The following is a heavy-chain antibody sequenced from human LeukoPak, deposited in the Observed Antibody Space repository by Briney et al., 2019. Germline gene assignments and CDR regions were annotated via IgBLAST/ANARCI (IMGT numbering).Heavy chain of an antibody. Sequence: TSETLCLTCTVSGGSISSYYWSWIRQPAGKGLEWIGRIYTSGSTNYNPSLKSRVTMSVDTSKNQFSLKLSSVTAADTAVYYCARTGIAPPFYYYYMDVWGKGTTVTVSS. V-gene: IGHV4-4*07. CDR3: ARTGIAPPFYYYYMDV. D-gene: IGHD6-6*01. CDR1: GGSISSYY. CDR2: IYTSGST. J-gene: IGHJ6*03.